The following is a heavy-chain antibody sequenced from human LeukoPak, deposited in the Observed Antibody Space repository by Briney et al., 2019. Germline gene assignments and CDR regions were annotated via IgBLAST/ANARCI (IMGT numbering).Heavy chain of an antibody. CDR1: GFIVSRNY. J-gene: IGHJ4*02. V-gene: IGHV3-53*01. Sequence: GGSLRLSCAASGFIVSRNYLNWVRQAPGKGLVWVSFIYSGDSTYYADSVKGRFTISRDNAKKSLYLQMNSLRAEDTAVYYCVIAGNKDVDYWGQGTLVTVSS. CDR2: IYSGDST. CDR3: VIAGNKDVDY. D-gene: IGHD1-14*01.